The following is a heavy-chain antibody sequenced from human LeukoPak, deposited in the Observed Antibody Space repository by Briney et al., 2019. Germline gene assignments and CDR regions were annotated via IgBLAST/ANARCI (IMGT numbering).Heavy chain of an antibody. V-gene: IGHV3-23*01. CDR1: GFTFSVYA. Sequence: GGSLRLSCAASGFTFSVYAMSWVRQAPGKGLEWVSAISGSGGSTYYADSVKGRFTISRDNSKNTLYLQMHSLRAEDTAVYYCAKDFGATVTTPHDYWGQGTLVTVSS. D-gene: IGHD4-17*01. CDR2: ISGSGGST. J-gene: IGHJ4*02. CDR3: AKDFGATVTTPHDY.